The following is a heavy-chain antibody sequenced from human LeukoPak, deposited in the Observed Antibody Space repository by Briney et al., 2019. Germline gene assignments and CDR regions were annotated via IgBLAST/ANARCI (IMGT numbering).Heavy chain of an antibody. D-gene: IGHD3-10*01. V-gene: IGHV3-66*01. J-gene: IGHJ4*02. CDR1: GFTVSSNY. CDR3: ARAELLWFGEFIDY. CDR2: IYSGGST. Sequence: PGGSLRLSCAASGFTVSSNYMSWVRQAPGKGLEWVSVIYSGGSTYYADSVKGRFTISRDNSKNTLYLQMNSLRAEDTALYHCARAELLWFGEFIDYWGQGTLVTVSS.